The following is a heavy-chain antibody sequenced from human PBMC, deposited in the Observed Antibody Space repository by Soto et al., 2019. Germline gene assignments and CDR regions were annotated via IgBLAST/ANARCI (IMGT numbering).Heavy chain of an antibody. J-gene: IGHJ6*02. CDR2: ISSSSSYV. Sequence: GGSLRLSCAASGFTFSSYSMNWVRQAPGKGLEWVSSISSSSSYVYYADSVKGRFTISRDNAKNSLYLQMNSLRAEDTAVYYCARPLGLVPYYYGMDVWGQGTTVTVSS. CDR3: ARPLGLVPYYYGMDV. V-gene: IGHV3-21*01. CDR1: GFTFSSYS.